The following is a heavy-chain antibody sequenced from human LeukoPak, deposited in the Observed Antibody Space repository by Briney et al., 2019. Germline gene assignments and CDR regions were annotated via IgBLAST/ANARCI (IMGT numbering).Heavy chain of an antibody. Sequence: GGSLRLSCEASGFTFSNYAMTWVRQAPGKALEGVPGISGSGGNTYYPDSVKGRFTISRENSKKTLHLQMNSLRAEDTAVYYCAKGGRDTGGNWFDPWGQGTLVTVSS. CDR3: AKGGRDTGGNWFDP. J-gene: IGHJ5*02. V-gene: IGHV3-23*01. CDR1: GFTFSNYA. CDR2: ISGSGGNT. D-gene: IGHD2-21*01.